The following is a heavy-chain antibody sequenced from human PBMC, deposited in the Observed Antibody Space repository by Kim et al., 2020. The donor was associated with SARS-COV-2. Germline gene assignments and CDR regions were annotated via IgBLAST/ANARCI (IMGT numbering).Heavy chain of an antibody. Sequence: ASVKVSCKVSGYTLTELSMHWVRQAPGKGLEWMGGFDPEDGETIYAQKFQGRVTMTDDTSTDTAYMELSSLRSEDTAVYYCATGRGYDSYYYYGMDVWGQGTTVTVSS. J-gene: IGHJ6*02. CDR3: ATGRGYDSYYYYGMDV. V-gene: IGHV1-24*01. CDR1: GYTLTELS. D-gene: IGHD5-12*01. CDR2: FDPEDGET.